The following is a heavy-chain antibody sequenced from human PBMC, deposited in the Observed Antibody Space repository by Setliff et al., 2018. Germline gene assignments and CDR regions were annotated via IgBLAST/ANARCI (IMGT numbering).Heavy chain of an antibody. J-gene: IGHJ4*02. CDR3: TVYNTGSSKDHY. D-gene: IGHD2-8*02. Sequence: SETLSLTCAVYGGSFSGYYWIWIRQPPGKGLEWIGEINHSGSTYYNPSLKSRVTISVDTSKNQFSLKLSSVTAADTALYYCTVYNTGSSKDHYWGQGTPVTVSS. CDR1: GGSFSGYY. CDR2: INHSGST. V-gene: IGHV4-34*01.